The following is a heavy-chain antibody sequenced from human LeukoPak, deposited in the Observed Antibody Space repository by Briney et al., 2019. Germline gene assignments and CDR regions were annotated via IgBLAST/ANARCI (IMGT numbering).Heavy chain of an antibody. Sequence: PSETLSLTCAVYGGSFSGYYWSWLRQPPGKGLEWIGEINHSGSTNYNPSLKSRVTISVDTSKNQFSLKLSSVTAADTAVYYCASRRSSWYLNWFDPWGQGTLVTVSS. D-gene: IGHD6-13*01. CDR1: GGSFSGYY. J-gene: IGHJ5*02. CDR2: INHSGST. CDR3: ASRRSSWYLNWFDP. V-gene: IGHV4-34*01.